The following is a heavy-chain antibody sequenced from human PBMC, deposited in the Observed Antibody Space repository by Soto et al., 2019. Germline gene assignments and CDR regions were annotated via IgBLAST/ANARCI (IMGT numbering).Heavy chain of an antibody. Sequence: EGSLRLSCAASGITFSSYSMNWVRQAPGKGLEWVSSISSSSSYIYYADSVKGRFTISRDNAKNSLYLQMKSLRADETAVYDCARGPRYEDYRRRVQGTLVTVSS. V-gene: IGHV3-21*01. CDR3: ARGPRYEDYRR. CDR1: GITFSSYS. J-gene: IGHJ1*01. CDR2: ISSSSSYI. D-gene: IGHD5-12*01.